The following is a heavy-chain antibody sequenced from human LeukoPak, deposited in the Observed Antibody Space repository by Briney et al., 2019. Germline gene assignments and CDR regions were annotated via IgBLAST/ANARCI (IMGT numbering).Heavy chain of an antibody. Sequence: GASVKVSCKTSGYTFTSYYISWVRQAPGQGLEWMAWISAYNGNTKYAQKFQGRVTMTTDTSTSTAYMELRSLRSDETAVYYCARDPLRFGELLGYFDYWGQGTLVTVSS. V-gene: IGHV1-18*01. CDR1: GYTFTSYY. CDR3: ARDPLRFGELLGYFDY. J-gene: IGHJ4*02. D-gene: IGHD3-10*01. CDR2: ISAYNGNT.